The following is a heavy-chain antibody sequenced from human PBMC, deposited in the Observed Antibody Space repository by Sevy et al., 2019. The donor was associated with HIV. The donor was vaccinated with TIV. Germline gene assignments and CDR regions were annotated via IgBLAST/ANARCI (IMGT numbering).Heavy chain of an antibody. V-gene: IGHV1-69*13. CDR2: IIPIFGTA. D-gene: IGHD6-13*01. Sequence: ASVKVSCKASGGTFSSYAISWVRQAPGQGLEWMGGIIPIFGTANYAQKFQGRVTITADESTSTAYMELSSLRSEDTAVYYCARDSDSARGAAAGGESRGGNWFYPWGQGTLVTVSS. J-gene: IGHJ5*02. CDR3: ARDSDSARGAAAGGESRGGNWFYP. CDR1: GGTFSSYA.